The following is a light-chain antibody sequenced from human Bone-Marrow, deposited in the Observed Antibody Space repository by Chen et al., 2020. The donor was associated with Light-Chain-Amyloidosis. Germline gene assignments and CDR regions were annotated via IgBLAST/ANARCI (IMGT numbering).Light chain of an antibody. V-gene: IGLV3-25*03. CDR3: QSADSSGTYEVI. CDR2: RDT. J-gene: IGLJ2*01. CDR1: DLPTKY. Sequence: SYELTQPPSVSVSPGQTARITCSGDDLPTKYAYWYQQKPGQAPVLVIHRDTERPSGISERFSGYSSGTTATLTLSGVQAEDGADYHCQSADSSGTYEVIFGGGTKLTVL.